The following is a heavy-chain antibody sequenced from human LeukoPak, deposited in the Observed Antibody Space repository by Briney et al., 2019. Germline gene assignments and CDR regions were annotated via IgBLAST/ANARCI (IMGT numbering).Heavy chain of an antibody. V-gene: IGHV3-7*04. J-gene: IGHJ4*02. Sequence: GGSLRLSCAASGFTFSSYWMDWARQAPGKGLEWVANIKQDGSKKSYVDSVKGRFTISRDNAKNSLYLQMNSLRAEDTAIYYCTRVGYIDEGIDYWGQGTLVTVSS. CDR3: TRVGYIDEGIDY. D-gene: IGHD5-24*01. CDR2: IKQDGSKK. CDR1: GFTFSSYW.